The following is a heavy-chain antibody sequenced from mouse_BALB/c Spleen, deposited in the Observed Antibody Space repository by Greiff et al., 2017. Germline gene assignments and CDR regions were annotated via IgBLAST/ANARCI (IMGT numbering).Heavy chain of an antibody. Sequence: VQLKQSGPELVKPGASVKVSCKASGYAFTSYNMYWVKQSHGKSLEWIGYIDPYNGGTSYNQKFKGKATLTVDKSSSTAYMHLNSLTSEDSAVYYCARYYYGNPPCFDYWGQGTTLTVSS. D-gene: IGHD2-1*01. J-gene: IGHJ2*01. CDR3: ARYYYGNPPCFDY. CDR2: IDPYNGGT. CDR1: GYAFTSYN. V-gene: IGHV1S135*01.